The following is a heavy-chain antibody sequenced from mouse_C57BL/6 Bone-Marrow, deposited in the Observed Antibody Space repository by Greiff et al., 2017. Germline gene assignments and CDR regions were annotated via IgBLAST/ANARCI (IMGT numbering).Heavy chain of an antibody. CDR3: ASDDGYSWFAY. D-gene: IGHD2-3*01. V-gene: IGHV1-63*01. Sequence: VQLQESGAELVRPGTSVKMSCKASGYTFTNYWIGWAKQRPGHGLEWIGDIYPGGGYTNYNEKFKGKATLTADKSSSTAYMQFSSLTSEDSAIYYCASDDGYSWFAYWGQGTLVTVSA. CDR2: IYPGGGYT. J-gene: IGHJ3*01. CDR1: GYTFTNYW.